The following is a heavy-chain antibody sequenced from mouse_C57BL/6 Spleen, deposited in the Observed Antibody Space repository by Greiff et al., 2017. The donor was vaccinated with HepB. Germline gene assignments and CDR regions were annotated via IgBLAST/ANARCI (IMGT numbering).Heavy chain of an antibody. Sequence: EVKLEESGGGLVQPGGSLSLSCAASGFTFTDYYMSWVRQPPGKALEWLGFIRNKANGYTTEYSASVKGRFTISRDNSQSILYLQMNALRAEDSATYYCARYKGDGSSYWYFDVWGTGTTVTVSS. V-gene: IGHV7-3*01. CDR3: ARYKGDGSSYWYFDV. J-gene: IGHJ1*03. CDR1: GFTFTDYY. CDR2: IRNKANGYTT. D-gene: IGHD1-1*01.